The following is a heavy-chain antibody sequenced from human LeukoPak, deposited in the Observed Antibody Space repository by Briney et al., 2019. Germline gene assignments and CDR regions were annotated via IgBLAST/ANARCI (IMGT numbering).Heavy chain of an antibody. Sequence: GGSLRLSYAASGFTFSRYELNWIRQAPGKGLEWVSYISSSGSTMYYADSVKGRFTISRDDAKNSLYLQMNSLGAEDTAVYYCASDTSGTYSFDPWGQGTLVTVSS. V-gene: IGHV3-48*03. CDR1: GFTFSRYE. CDR3: ASDTSGTYSFDP. CDR2: ISSSGSTM. J-gene: IGHJ5*02. D-gene: IGHD1-26*01.